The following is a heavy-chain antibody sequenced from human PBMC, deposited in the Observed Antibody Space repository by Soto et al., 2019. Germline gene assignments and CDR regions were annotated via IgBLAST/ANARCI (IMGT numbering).Heavy chain of an antibody. CDR2: IIPIFGTA. J-gene: IGHJ4*02. D-gene: IGHD3-9*01. Sequence: SVKVSCKASGGTFSSYAISWVRQAPGQGLEWMGGIIPIFGTANYAQKFQGRVTITADKSTSTAYMELSSLRSEDTAVYYCARTPYDILTGYYLVLDYWGQGTLVTVSS. CDR1: GGTFSSYA. CDR3: ARTPYDILTGYYLVLDY. V-gene: IGHV1-69*06.